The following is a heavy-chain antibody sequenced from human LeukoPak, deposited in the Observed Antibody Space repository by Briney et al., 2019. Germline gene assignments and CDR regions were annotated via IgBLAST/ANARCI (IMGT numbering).Heavy chain of an antibody. J-gene: IGHJ4*02. CDR1: GYTFTSYY. CDR2: INPSGGST. D-gene: IGHD3-10*01. V-gene: IGHV1-46*01. Sequence: ASVKVSCKASGYTFTSYYMHWVRQAPEQGLEWMGIINPSGGSTSYAQKFQGRVTMTRDTSTSTVYMELCSLRSEDTAVYYCAREESGDYFDYWGQGTLVTVSS. CDR3: AREESGDYFDY.